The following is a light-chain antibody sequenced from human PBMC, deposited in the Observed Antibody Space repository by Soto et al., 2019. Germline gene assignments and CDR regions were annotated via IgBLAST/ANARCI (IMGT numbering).Light chain of an antibody. Sequence: QSALTQPASVSGSPGQSITISCTGTSSDVGGYNFVSWYQQLPGKAPKLIIYEVINRPSGVSNRFSGSKSGNTASLTISGIQAEDEADYYCSSYTSARGVFGGGTKLTVL. CDR1: SSDVGGYNF. CDR3: SSYTSARGV. CDR2: EVI. V-gene: IGLV2-14*01. J-gene: IGLJ2*01.